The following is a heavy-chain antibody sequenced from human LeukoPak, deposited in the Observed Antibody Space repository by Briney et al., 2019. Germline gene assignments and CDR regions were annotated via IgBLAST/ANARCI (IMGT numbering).Heavy chain of an antibody. D-gene: IGHD2-2*01. Sequence: SETLSLTCTVSGGSISSSNYYWGWIRQPPGKGLEWIASIHYSETTYYNPSLQSRVTISVDTSKNRFSLKLSSVTAADTAVYYCARGPTYQPIDFWGQGTLVTVSS. V-gene: IGHV4-39*02. CDR3: ARGPTYQPIDF. CDR1: GGSISSSNYY. J-gene: IGHJ4*02. CDR2: IHYSETT.